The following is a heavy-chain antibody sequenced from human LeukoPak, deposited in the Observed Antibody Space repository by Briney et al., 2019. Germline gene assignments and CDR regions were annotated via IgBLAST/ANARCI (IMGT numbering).Heavy chain of an antibody. D-gene: IGHD3-9*01. Sequence: ASVKVSCKASGYTFTSYGISWVRQAPGRGLEWMGWISAYNGNTNYAQKLQGRVTMTTDTSTSTAYMELRSLRSDDTAVYYCARRTLVIIPRYYYYGMDVWGQGTTVTVSS. V-gene: IGHV1-18*01. CDR3: ARRTLVIIPRYYYYGMDV. J-gene: IGHJ6*02. CDR1: GYTFTSYG. CDR2: ISAYNGNT.